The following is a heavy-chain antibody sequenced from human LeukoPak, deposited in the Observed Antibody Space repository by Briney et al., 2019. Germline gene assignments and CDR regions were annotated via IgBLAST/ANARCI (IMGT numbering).Heavy chain of an antibody. CDR2: MNPNSGNT. J-gene: IGHJ5*02. D-gene: IGHD2-2*01. Sequence: ASVKVSCKASGYTFTSYDINWVRQATGQGLEWMGWMNPNSGNTGYAQKFQGRVTMTRNTSISTAYMELSSLRSEDTAVYYCARGFDPLAHRSSTSCYGVRFDPWGQGTLVTVSS. V-gene: IGHV1-8*01. CDR3: ARGFDPLAHRSSTSCYGVRFDP. CDR1: GYTFTSYD.